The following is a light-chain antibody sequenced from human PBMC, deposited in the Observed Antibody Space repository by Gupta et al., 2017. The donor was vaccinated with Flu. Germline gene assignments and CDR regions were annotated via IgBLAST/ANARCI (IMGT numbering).Light chain of an antibody. Sequence: TARITCGGDYIGSESVHWYQQKSGQAPGLVVYDDSDRPSGIPERFSGSKSGITATLTISRVEAGDEADYYCQVWTYTSDHPLYVFGTGTKVTVL. CDR1: YIGSES. CDR2: DDS. J-gene: IGLJ1*01. V-gene: IGLV3-21*02. CDR3: QVWTYTSDHPLYV.